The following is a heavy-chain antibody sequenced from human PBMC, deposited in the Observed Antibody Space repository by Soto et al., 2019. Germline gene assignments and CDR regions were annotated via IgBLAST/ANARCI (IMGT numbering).Heavy chain of an antibody. J-gene: IGHJ6*02. CDR1: GFTFSSYG. CDR3: XXDEDGGYADYYYGMDV. CDR2: ISYDGSNK. V-gene: IGHV3-30*03. D-gene: IGHD5-12*01. Sequence: QVQLVESGGGVVQPGRSLRLSCAASGFTFSSYGMHWVRQAPGKGLEWVAVISYDGSNKYYADSVKGRFTISRDNSKNTLXLQMNSLXXXXTXXYXXXXDEDGGYADYYYGMDVWGQGTTVTVSS.